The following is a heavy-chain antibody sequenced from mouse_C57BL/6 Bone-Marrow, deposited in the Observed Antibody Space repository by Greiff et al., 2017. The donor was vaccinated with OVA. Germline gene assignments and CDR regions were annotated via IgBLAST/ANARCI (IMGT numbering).Heavy chain of an antibody. D-gene: IGHD1-1*01. CDR1: GYTFTSYW. Sequence: VQGVESGAELAKPGASVKLSCKASGYTFTSYWMHWVKQRPGRGLEWIGRIDPNSGGTKYNEKFKSKATLTVDKPSSTAYMQLSSLTSEDSAVYYCARSYYGSSRGYYAMDYWGQGTSVTVSS. CDR2: IDPNSGGT. CDR3: ARSYYGSSRGYYAMDY. V-gene: IGHV1-72*01. J-gene: IGHJ4*01.